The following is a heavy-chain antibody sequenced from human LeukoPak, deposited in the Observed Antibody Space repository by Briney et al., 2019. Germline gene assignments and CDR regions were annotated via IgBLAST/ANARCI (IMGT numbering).Heavy chain of an antibody. CDR3: ARGGPNRGYDWDYFDY. CDR2: TYYRSKWYN. V-gene: IGHV6-1*01. Sequence: SQTLSLTCAISGDSVSSNSAAWNWIRQSPSRGLEWLGRTYYRSKWYNDYAVSVKSRITIKPDTSKSQFSLQLNSVTPEDTAVYYCARGGPNRGYDWDYFDYWGQGTLVTVSS. CDR1: GDSVSSNSAA. J-gene: IGHJ4*02. D-gene: IGHD5-12*01.